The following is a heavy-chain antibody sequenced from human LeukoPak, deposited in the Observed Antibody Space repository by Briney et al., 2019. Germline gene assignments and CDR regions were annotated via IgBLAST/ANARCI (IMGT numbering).Heavy chain of an antibody. CDR1: GYTFTTYY. D-gene: IGHD4-23*01. J-gene: IGHJ4*02. CDR3: ARETYGANCGATDY. CDR2: INPRGGRT. Sequence: ASVKVSCKASGYTFTTYYMYWVRQAPGQGLEWMGRINPRGGRTIYAQKFQGRVTMTRDTSTTTVYMELSSLRSEDTAVYYCARETYGANCGATDYWGQGTLVTVSS. V-gene: IGHV1-46*01.